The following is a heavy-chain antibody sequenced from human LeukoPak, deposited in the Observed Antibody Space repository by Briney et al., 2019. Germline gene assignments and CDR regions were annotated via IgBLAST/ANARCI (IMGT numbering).Heavy chain of an antibody. V-gene: IGHV3-9*01. CDR1: GFTFDDYA. D-gene: IGHD5-18*01. J-gene: IGHJ2*01. CDR3: AKVGYSYGYNPTWYFDL. CDR2: ISWNSGSI. Sequence: GGSLRLSCAASGFTFDDYAMHWVRQAPGKGLEWVSGISWNSGSIGYADSVKGRFTISRDNAKNSLYLQMNSLRAEDTALYYCAKVGYSYGYNPTWYFDLWGRGTLVTVSS.